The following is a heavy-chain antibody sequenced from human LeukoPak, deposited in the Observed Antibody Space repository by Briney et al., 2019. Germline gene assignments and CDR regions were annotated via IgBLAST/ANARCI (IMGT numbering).Heavy chain of an antibody. V-gene: IGHV5-51*01. CDR1: GYSFTSYW. D-gene: IGHD2-2*01. CDR2: IYPGDSDT. J-gene: IGHJ5*02. CDR3: ARRYCSSTSCQNWFDP. Sequence: HGESLKISCKGSGYSFTSYWIGWVRQRPGKGLEWMGIIYPGDSDTRYSPSFQGQVTISADKSISTAYLQWSSLKASDTAMYYCARRYCSSTSCQNWFDPWGQGTLVTVSS.